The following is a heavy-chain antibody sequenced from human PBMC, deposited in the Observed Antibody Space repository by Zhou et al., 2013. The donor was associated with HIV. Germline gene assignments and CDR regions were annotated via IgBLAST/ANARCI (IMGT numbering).Heavy chain of an antibody. D-gene: IGHD3-16*01. Sequence: QVQLVQSGAEVKKPGASVKVSCKASGYTFTKYGIHWVRQVPGQRLEWMGWINDAFGTTRYSLKFQGRVTFTRDTSARTSYMELRSLKSEDTAVYYCARDGALDHWGQGTPVTVSS. CDR2: INDAFGTT. CDR1: GYTFTKYG. CDR3: ARDGALDH. V-gene: IGHV1-3*01. J-gene: IGHJ4*02.